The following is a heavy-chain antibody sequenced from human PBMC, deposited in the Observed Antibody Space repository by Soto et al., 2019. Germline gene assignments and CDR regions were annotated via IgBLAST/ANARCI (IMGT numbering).Heavy chain of an antibody. Sequence: ASVKVSCKASGYNFTAFYIHWMRQATGQGLEWVGWLNHLNGATKYLERFEDRVTMARDTSLSTVYMEVSGLKSDDTAVYYCARDLNPYYGPGSQRGFFDYLGKGTPVTVS. V-gene: IGHV1-2*02. CDR2: LNHLNGAT. CDR1: GYNFTAFY. J-gene: IGHJ4*02. D-gene: IGHD3-10*01. CDR3: ARDLNPYYGPGSQRGFFDY.